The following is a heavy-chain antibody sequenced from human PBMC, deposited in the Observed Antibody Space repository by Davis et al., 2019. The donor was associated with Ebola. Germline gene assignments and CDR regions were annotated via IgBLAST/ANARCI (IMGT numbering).Heavy chain of an antibody. D-gene: IGHD2-2*01. J-gene: IGHJ3*02. Sequence: MPGGSLRLSCAVSGDSVSTNHWWTWVRQPPGKGVEWIGELYHLGNTNYNPSLKNRATISIDKSKNQFSLTLNSVTAADTAKYYCSRQKGAGGLVLVPEAEGAFDIWGQGIMVTVSS. CDR1: GDSVSTNHW. CDR3: SRQKGAGGLVLVPEAEGAFDI. V-gene: IGHV4-4*02. CDR2: LYHLGNT.